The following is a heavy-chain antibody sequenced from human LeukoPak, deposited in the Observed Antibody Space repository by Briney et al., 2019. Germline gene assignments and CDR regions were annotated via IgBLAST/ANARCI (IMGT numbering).Heavy chain of an antibody. D-gene: IGHD3-10*01. V-gene: IGHV4-59*01. CDR1: GASISSYY. CDR2: IYYNGST. Sequence: SETLSLTCTVSGASISSYYWSWIRQPPGKGLEWIGYIYYNGSTNKNPSLKSRVTISADTSKNQFSLKANSVTAADTAVYYCARVGLLDGILDVWDKGTTVTVSS. CDR3: ARVGLLDGILDV. J-gene: IGHJ6*04.